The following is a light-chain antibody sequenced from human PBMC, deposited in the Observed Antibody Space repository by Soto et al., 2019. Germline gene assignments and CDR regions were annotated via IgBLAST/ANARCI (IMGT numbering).Light chain of an antibody. Sequence: EIVLTQSPGTLSVSPGERATLSCRASQTISSNYLAWYQQKPGQAPCLLIYGTSSRATGIPDRFSGSGSGTDFTLTISRLEPEDCAIYYCQQYGSWTFGQGTKVEIK. CDR1: QTISSNY. V-gene: IGKV3-20*01. J-gene: IGKJ1*01. CDR3: QQYGSWT. CDR2: GTS.